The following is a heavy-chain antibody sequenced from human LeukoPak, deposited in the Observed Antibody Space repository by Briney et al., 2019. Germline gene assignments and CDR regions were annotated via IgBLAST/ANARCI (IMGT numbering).Heavy chain of an antibody. CDR2: IYYGGST. J-gene: IGHJ3*02. CDR1: GGSISSSSYY. CDR3: ARDFILGNAFDI. D-gene: IGHD7-27*01. V-gene: IGHV4-39*07. Sequence: SETLSLTCTVSGGSISSSSYYWGWIRQPPGKGLEWIGSIYYGGSTYYNPSLKSRVTISVDTSKNQFSLKLSSVTAADTAVYYCARDFILGNAFDIWGQGTMVTVSS.